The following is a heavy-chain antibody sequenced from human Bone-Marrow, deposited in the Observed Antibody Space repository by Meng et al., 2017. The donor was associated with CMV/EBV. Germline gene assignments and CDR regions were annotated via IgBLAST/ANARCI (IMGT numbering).Heavy chain of an antibody. CDR2: IYYSGSI. J-gene: IGHJ3*01. CDR1: GGSISGYY. D-gene: IGHD7-27*01. CDR3: ARGRATWGV. V-gene: IGHV4-59*12. Sequence: SETLSLTCTVSGGSISGYYWSWIRQPPGKGLEWIAYIYYSGSINYNPSLMSRVTMSLDTSKNQFSLRLSSVTAADTAVYYCARGRATWGVWGQGTMVTVSS.